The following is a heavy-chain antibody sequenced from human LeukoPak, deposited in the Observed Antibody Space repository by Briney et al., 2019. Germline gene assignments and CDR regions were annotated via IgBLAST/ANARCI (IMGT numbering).Heavy chain of an antibody. CDR3: ARESSGYFDAFDI. CDR1: GGSISSSSYY. Sequence: SETLSLTCSVSGGSISSSSYYWGWIRQPPGKGLEWIGTIYYSGSPYYNPSLKSRVTISVDVSKNQFSLKLSSVTATDTAVYYCARESSGYFDAFDIWGQGTMVTVSS. D-gene: IGHD3-22*01. V-gene: IGHV4-39*01. J-gene: IGHJ3*02. CDR2: IYYSGSP.